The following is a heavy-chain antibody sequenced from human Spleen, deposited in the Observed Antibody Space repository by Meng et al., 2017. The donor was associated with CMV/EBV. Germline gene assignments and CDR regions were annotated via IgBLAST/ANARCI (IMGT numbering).Heavy chain of an antibody. Sequence: EQLWGCGGGLVQPGGSLRLSCAASVFRFSSYGMHWVRQAPGKGPEWVAFIRNDESDKYYGDSVKGRFTISRDTSKNTVDLQMNSLRTEDTAVYYCAKDDPVFHYWGQGTLVTVSS. CDR1: VFRFSSYG. V-gene: IGHV3-30*02. J-gene: IGHJ4*02. CDR3: AKDDPVFHY. CDR2: IRNDESDK.